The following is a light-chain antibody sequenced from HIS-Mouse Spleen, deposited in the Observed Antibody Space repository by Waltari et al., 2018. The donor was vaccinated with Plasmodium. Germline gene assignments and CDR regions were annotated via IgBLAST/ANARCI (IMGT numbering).Light chain of an antibody. CDR2: DDS. Sequence: SYVLTQPPSVSVAPGKTARITCGGNNIGSKSVHWYQQKPGQAPVLVVYDDSYRPSGIPERFSGSNSGNTATLTISRVEAGDEADYYCQVWDSSSDHPDVVFGGGTKLTVL. CDR1: NIGSKS. V-gene: IGLV3-21*03. J-gene: IGLJ2*01. CDR3: QVWDSSSDHPDVV.